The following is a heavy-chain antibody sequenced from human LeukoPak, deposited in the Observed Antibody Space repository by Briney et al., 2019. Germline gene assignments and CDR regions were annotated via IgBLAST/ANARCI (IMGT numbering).Heavy chain of an antibody. CDR1: GFTFSDYY. CDR2: ISSSGSTI. Sequence: KPGGSLRLSCAASGFTFSDYYMSWTRQAPGKGLEWVSYISSSGSTIYYADSVKGRFTISRDNAKNSLYLQMNSLRAEDTAVYYCAGLWFGQTYNWFDPWGQGTLVTVSS. CDR3: AGLWFGQTYNWFDP. J-gene: IGHJ5*02. V-gene: IGHV3-11*01. D-gene: IGHD3-10*01.